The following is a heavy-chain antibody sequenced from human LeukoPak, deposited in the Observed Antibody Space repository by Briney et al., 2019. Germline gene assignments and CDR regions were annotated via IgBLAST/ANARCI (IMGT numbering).Heavy chain of an antibody. Sequence: SETLSLTCIVSGASISSGGYYWNWIRQPPGKGLEWIGYIYYSRSTSYSPSLKSRLTISVDTSKNQFSLKLSSVTAADTAVYYCARDGYNSGYFDYWGQGTLVTVSS. V-gene: IGHV4-30-4*01. CDR1: GASISSGGYY. CDR3: ARDGYNSGYFDY. CDR2: IYYSRST. J-gene: IGHJ4*02. D-gene: IGHD5-24*01.